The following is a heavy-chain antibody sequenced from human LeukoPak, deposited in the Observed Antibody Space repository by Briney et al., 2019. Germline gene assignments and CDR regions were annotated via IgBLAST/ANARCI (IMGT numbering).Heavy chain of an antibody. CDR3: ARVRASGYDYFDY. V-gene: IGHV3-21*01. CDR1: GFTFSSYS. J-gene: IGHJ4*02. CDR2: ISTGGSYT. Sequence: GGSLRLSCAASGFTFSSYSMNWVRQAPGKGLEWVSSISTGGSYTYYAGSVKGRFTISRDNAKNSLYLQMNSLRAEDTALYYCARVRASGYDYFDYWGQGTLVTVSS. D-gene: IGHD5-12*01.